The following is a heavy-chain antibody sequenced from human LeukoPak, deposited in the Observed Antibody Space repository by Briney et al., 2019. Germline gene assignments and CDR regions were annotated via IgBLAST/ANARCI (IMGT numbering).Heavy chain of an antibody. Sequence: GGSLRLSCAASGFTFTSYWMSWVRQAPGKGLEWVANIKQDGGEKYYVDSVKGRFTISRDNAKNSVYLQMNSLRAEDTAVYYCARVGGSSDSSGYSFDYWGQGTLVTVSS. CDR2: IKQDGGEK. J-gene: IGHJ4*02. D-gene: IGHD3-22*01. V-gene: IGHV3-7*01. CDR1: GFTFTSYW. CDR3: ARVGGSSDSSGYSFDY.